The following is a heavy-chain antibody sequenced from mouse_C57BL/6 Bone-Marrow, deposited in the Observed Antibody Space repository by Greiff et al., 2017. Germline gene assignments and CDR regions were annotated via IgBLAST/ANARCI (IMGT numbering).Heavy chain of an antibody. V-gene: IGHV10-1*01. CDR2: IRSKSNNYAT. J-gene: IGHJ4*01. CDR1: GFSFNTYA. CDR3: VGHPYCDMDD. Sequence: EVKLVESGGGLVQPKGSLQLSCAASGFSFNTYAMNWVRQAPGKGLEWVARIRSKSNNYATYYADSGKDRFTISRDDSESMLYLQMNDLKTVYTAMYYCVGHPYCDMDDWGTGTSVTVSS.